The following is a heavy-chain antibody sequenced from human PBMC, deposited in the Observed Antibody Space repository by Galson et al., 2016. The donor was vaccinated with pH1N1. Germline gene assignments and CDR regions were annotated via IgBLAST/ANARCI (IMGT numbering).Heavy chain of an antibody. D-gene: IGHD3-10*01. V-gene: IGHV5-51*01. CDR3: ARGSGSPDSYYYCGMGV. Sequence: QSGAEVKKPGKSLKISCKGSGYSFTNYWIGWVRQMPGKGLEWMGIIYPSDSDTRYSPSFQGQVTISADKSISTAYLQWSSLKASDTAIYYCARGSGSPDSYYYCGMGVWGQGTTVTVSS. CDR1: GYSFTNYW. CDR2: IYPSDSDT. J-gene: IGHJ6*02.